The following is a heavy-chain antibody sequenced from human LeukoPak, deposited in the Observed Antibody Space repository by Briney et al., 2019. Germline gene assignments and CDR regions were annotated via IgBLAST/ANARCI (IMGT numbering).Heavy chain of an antibody. D-gene: IGHD3-3*01. CDR2: IKEDGSEK. CDR3: AKLGYYDFWSNYLVFDN. Sequence: GGSLRLSCAASGITFSNSWMCWVRQAPGKGLEWVANIKEDGSEKYYVNSVKGRFTISRDNAKNSLYLQINSLRVEDTAVYFCAKLGYYDFWSNYLVFDNWGQGTLVTVSS. CDR1: GITFSNSW. J-gene: IGHJ4*02. V-gene: IGHV3-7*03.